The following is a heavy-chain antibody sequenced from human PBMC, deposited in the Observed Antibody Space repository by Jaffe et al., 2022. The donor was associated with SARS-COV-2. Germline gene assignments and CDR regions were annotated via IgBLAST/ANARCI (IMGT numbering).Heavy chain of an antibody. CDR2: LYSSGSS. D-gene: IGHD2-15*01. V-gene: IGHV4-59*01. CDR1: GGSISNYY. CDR3: ARGLPYCSGGSCYHSYFDY. Sequence: QVQLQESGPGLVKPSETLSLTCTVSGGSISNYYWSWIRQPPGKGLEWIGYLYSSGSSNYNPSLKSRVTISVDMSKNQFSLKLSSVTAADTAVYYCARGLPYCSGGSCYHSYFDYWGQGTLVTVSS. J-gene: IGHJ4*02.